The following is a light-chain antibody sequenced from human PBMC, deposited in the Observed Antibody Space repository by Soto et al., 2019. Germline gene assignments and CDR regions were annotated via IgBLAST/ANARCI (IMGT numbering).Light chain of an antibody. CDR2: GAS. CDR3: QQLFDSPIT. V-gene: IGKV3-20*01. J-gene: IGKJ5*01. CDR1: QSVSSSY. Sequence: EIVLTQSPGTLSLSPGGRATLSCRASQSVSSSYLAWYQQKPGQAPRLLIYGASSRATGIPDRFSVSGSGTDFTLTITSLQPEDFATYYCQQLFDSPITFGQGTRLEIK.